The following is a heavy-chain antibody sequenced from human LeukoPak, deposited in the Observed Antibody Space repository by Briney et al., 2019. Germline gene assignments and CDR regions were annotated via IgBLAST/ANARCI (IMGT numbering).Heavy chain of an antibody. Sequence: SETLSLTCTVSGASISSHFWTWIRQPPGKGLQWIGTISYSGNPHYDPSLKSRVTISIGTSKNQFSLKLSSVTAADTAVYYCARLFYDHPWGTYRNGWDYFDYWGQGKLVTVSS. D-gene: IGHD3-16*02. CDR2: ISYSGNP. CDR1: GASISSHF. V-gene: IGHV4-59*08. CDR3: ARLFYDHPWGTYRNGWDYFDY. J-gene: IGHJ4*02.